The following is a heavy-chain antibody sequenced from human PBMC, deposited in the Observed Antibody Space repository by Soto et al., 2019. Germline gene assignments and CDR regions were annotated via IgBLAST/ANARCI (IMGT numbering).Heavy chain of an antibody. J-gene: IGHJ4*02. V-gene: IGHV3-23*01. CDR1: GFTFSSYA. D-gene: IGHD3-10*01. CDR3: AKDLGPELLWFGESRPE. CDR2: ISGSGGST. Sequence: EVQLLESGGGLVQPGGSLRLSCAASGFTFSSYAMSWVRQAPGKGLEWVSAISGSGGSTYYADSVKGRFTISRDNSKNTLYLQMNSLRAEDTAVYYCAKDLGPELLWFGESRPEWGQGTLVTVSS.